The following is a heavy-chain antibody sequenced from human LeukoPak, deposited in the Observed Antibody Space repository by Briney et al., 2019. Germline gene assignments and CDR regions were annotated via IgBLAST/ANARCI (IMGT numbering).Heavy chain of an antibody. CDR1: GATVSSFT. J-gene: IGHJ4*02. CDR2: IIPILVIA. CDR3: ARESDFWSGHYYFDY. V-gene: IGHV1-69*04. D-gene: IGHD3-3*01. Sequence: SVKLSCNASGATVSSFTISWGREAPGQGLEWRGRIIPILVIAKYAKKFTVRVTITADKSTSTAYMELSSLRSEDAAVYYCARESDFWSGHYYFDYWGQATLVTVSS.